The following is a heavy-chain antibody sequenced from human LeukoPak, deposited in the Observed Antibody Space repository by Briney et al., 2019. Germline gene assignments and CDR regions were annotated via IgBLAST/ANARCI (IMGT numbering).Heavy chain of an antibody. CDR2: FSGSGGST. CDR3: ARRSVAGSLDY. V-gene: IGHV3-23*01. D-gene: IGHD6-19*01. Sequence: GGSLRLSCAASGFIFSNYAMSWVRQAPGKGLQWVSAFSGSGGSTYYADSVKGRFTISRDNSRNTLYLQMNSLRAEDTAVYYCARRSVAGSLDYWGQGTLVTVSS. CDR1: GFIFSNYA. J-gene: IGHJ4*02.